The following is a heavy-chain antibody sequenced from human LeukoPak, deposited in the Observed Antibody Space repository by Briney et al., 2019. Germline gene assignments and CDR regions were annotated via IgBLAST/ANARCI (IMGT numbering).Heavy chain of an antibody. Sequence: GRSLRLSCAASGFTFDDYAMHWVRQAPGKGLEWVANIKQDGSEKYYVDSVRGRFTISRDNAKNSLYLQMNSLRAEDTAVYYCARNGYFVSSGWAKYFDSWGQGTLVTVSS. CDR2: IKQDGSEK. J-gene: IGHJ4*02. D-gene: IGHD6-19*01. V-gene: IGHV3-7*01. CDR3: ARNGYFVSSGWAKYFDS. CDR1: GFTFDDYA.